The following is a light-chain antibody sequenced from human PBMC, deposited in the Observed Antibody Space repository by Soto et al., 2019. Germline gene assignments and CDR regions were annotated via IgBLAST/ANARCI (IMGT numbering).Light chain of an antibody. CDR3: QQYDSSPWT. Sequence: EIVLTQSPGTLSLSPGERATLSCSASQSVSSSFLAWYQQKPGQAPRLLIYGASTRATGIPDTFSGSGSGKDFTLTISRLEPEDFAVYYCQQYDSSPWTFGQGTKGEI. CDR2: GAS. CDR1: QSVSSSF. V-gene: IGKV3-20*01. J-gene: IGKJ1*01.